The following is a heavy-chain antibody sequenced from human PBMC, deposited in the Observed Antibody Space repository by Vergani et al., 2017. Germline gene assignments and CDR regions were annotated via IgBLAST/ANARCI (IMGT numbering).Heavy chain of an antibody. CDR1: GASIRSSNYY. D-gene: IGHD6-19*01. Sequence: QLQLQESGPGLVKPSATLSLTCSVSGASIRSSNYYWGWIRQPPGKGLEWIASIYYSGSTYYNPSLKSRVTISVDTSKNQFSLKLSSVTAAGTAVYFCARHSTEEWLVKLGWIDPWGQGILVTVSS. V-gene: IGHV4-39*01. CDR2: IYYSGST. J-gene: IGHJ5*02. CDR3: ARHSTEEWLVKLGWIDP.